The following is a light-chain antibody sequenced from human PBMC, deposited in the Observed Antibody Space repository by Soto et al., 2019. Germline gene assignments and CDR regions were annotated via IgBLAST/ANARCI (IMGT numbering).Light chain of an antibody. CDR1: QSVSSY. CDR3: QQRSNWPPIT. CDR2: DAS. Sequence: PGERATLSCRASQSVSSYLAWYQQKPGQAPRLLIYDASNRAPGIPARFSGSGSGTDFTLTISSLEPEDFAVYYCQQRSNWPPITFGQGTRLEIK. V-gene: IGKV3-11*01. J-gene: IGKJ5*01.